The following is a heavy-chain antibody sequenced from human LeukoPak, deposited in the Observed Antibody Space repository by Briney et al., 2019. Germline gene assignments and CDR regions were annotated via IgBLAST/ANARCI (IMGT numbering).Heavy chain of an antibody. CDR3: ARAQDSSGWYVYYGMDV. D-gene: IGHD6-19*01. V-gene: IGHV3-33*01. CDR1: GFTFSSYG. CDR2: IWYDGSNK. J-gene: IGHJ6*02. Sequence: GGSLRLSCAASGFTFSSYGMHWVRQAPGKGLEWVAVIWYDGSNKYYADSVKGRFTISRDNSKNTLYLQMSSLRAEDTAVYYCARAQDSSGWYVYYGMDVWGQGTTVTVSS.